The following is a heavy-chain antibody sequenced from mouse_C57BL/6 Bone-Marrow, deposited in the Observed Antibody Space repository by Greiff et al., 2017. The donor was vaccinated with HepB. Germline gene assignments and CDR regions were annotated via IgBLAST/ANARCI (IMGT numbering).Heavy chain of an antibody. CDR3: ARSGGYDYDGGYYFDY. CDR1: GYTFTSYD. D-gene: IGHD2-4*01. Sequence: VQLQESGPELVKPGASVKLSCKASGYTFTSYDINWVKQRPGQGLEWIGWIYPRDGSTKYNEKFKGKATLTVYTSSSTAYMELHSLTSEDSAVYFCARSGGYDYDGGYYFDYWGQGTTLTVSS. CDR2: IYPRDGST. J-gene: IGHJ2*01. V-gene: IGHV1-85*01.